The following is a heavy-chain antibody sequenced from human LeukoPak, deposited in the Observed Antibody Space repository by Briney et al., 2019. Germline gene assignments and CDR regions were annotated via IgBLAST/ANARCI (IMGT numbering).Heavy chain of an antibody. CDR3: ARVGVRAGTNGYYYYMDV. Sequence: ASVKVSYKASGYTFTGYYMHWVRQAPGQGLEWMGWINPNSGGTNYAQKFQGRVTMTRDTSISTAYMELSRLRSDDTAVYYCARVGVRAGTNGYYYYMDVWGKGTTVTVSS. J-gene: IGHJ6*03. D-gene: IGHD1/OR15-1a*01. CDR2: INPNSGGT. V-gene: IGHV1-2*02. CDR1: GYTFTGYY.